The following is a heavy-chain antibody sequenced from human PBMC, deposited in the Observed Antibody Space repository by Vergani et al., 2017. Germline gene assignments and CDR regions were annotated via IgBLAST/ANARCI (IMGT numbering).Heavy chain of an antibody. D-gene: IGHD6-13*01. CDR1: GYTFTSYY. V-gene: IGHV1-46*01. CDR2: INPSGGST. CDR3: ARVSAAGMVYYYYYGMDV. J-gene: IGHJ6*02. Sequence: QVQLVQSGAEVKKPGASVKVSCKASGYTFTSYYMHWVRQAPGQGLEWMGIINPSGGSTSYAQKIQGRVTMTRDTSTSTVYMELSSLRSEDTAVYYCARVSAAGMVYYYYYGMDVWGQGTTVTVSS.